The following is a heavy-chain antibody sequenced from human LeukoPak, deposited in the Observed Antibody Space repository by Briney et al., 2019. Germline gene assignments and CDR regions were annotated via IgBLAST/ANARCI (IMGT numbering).Heavy chain of an antibody. Sequence: PGGSLRLSCAASGFTFNMYWMTWVRQAPGEGLESVAYINKDGSDKYYVDSVKGRFTVSRDNAMNSLYLQMNSLRAEDTAVYYCARDAGYGGNSDYWGQGTLVTVSS. CDR2: INKDGSDK. D-gene: IGHD4-23*01. CDR1: GFTFNMYW. CDR3: ARDAGYGGNSDY. V-gene: IGHV3-7*01. J-gene: IGHJ4*02.